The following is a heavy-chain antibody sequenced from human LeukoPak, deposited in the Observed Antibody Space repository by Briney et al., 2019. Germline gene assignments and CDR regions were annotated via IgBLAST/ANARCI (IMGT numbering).Heavy chain of an antibody. D-gene: IGHD3-3*01. V-gene: IGHV3-9*01. Sequence: GGSLRLSCAASGFTFDDYAMHWVRQAPGKGLEWVSGISWNSGSIGYADSVKGRFTISRDNAKNCLYLQMNSLRAEDTALYYCAKDLRFWSGYSDYWGQGTLVTVSS. CDR1: GFTFDDYA. CDR2: ISWNSGSI. J-gene: IGHJ4*02. CDR3: AKDLRFWSGYSDY.